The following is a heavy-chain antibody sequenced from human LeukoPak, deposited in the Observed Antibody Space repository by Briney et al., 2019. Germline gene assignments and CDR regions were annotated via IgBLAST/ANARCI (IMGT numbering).Heavy chain of an antibody. CDR2: ISAYNGNT. V-gene: IGHV1-18*01. CDR1: GGTFSSYG. Sequence: GASVKVSCKASGGTFSSYGISWVRQAPGQGLEWMGWISAYNGNTNYAQKLQGRVTMTTDTSTSTAYMELRSLRSDDTAVYYCARVFNSGYGDYFDYWGQGTLVTVSS. CDR3: ARVFNSGYGDYFDY. D-gene: IGHD5-12*01. J-gene: IGHJ4*02.